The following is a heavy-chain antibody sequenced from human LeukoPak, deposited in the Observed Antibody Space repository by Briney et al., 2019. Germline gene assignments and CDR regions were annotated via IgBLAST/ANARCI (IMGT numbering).Heavy chain of an antibody. CDR2: IYYSGST. CDR1: GGSISSGDYY. Sequence: SETLSLTCTVSGGSISSGDYYWSWIRQPPGKGLEWIGYIYYSGSTYYNPSLKSRVTISVDTSKNQFSLKLSSVTAADTAVYYCAREDSYEQHRIDYWGQGTLVTVSS. J-gene: IGHJ4*02. D-gene: IGHD5-18*01. V-gene: IGHV4-30-4*01. CDR3: AREDSYEQHRIDY.